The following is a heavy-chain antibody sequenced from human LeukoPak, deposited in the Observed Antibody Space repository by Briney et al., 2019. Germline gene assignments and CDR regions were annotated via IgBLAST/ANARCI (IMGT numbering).Heavy chain of an antibody. J-gene: IGHJ4*02. CDR2: ISGSGGTT. V-gene: IGHV3-23*01. CDR1: GFTFSSYA. Sequence: GGSLRLSCAASGFTFSSYAMSWVRQAPGKGLEWVSAISGSGGTTYYADSVKGRFTISRDNSKGTLYLQMNSLRAEDTAVYYCAKSSAGYYDSSGYPYVYWGQGTLVTVSS. CDR3: AKSSAGYYDSSGYPYVY. D-gene: IGHD3-22*01.